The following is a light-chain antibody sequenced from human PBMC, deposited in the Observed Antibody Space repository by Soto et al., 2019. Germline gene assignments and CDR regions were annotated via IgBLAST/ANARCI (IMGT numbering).Light chain of an antibody. J-gene: IGKJ5*01. V-gene: IGKV2-30*01. Sequence: DVVMTQSPLSLPVALGQPASISCWSSQDLVYTDGDAYLSWFHQRPGQSPRRLIYNVSNRDSGVPDRFSGSGSGTYFTLRISRVEAEDVGVYYCIQGTHSPITFGQGTRLEIK. CDR1: QDLVYTDGDAY. CDR2: NVS. CDR3: IQGTHSPIT.